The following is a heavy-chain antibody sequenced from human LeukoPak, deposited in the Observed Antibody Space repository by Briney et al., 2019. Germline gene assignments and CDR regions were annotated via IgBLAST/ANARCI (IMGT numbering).Heavy chain of an antibody. CDR1: GASISSGSYY. CDR3: ARLVGYSYEYYFDY. CDR2: IYTSGGT. V-gene: IGHV4-61*02. J-gene: IGHJ4*02. D-gene: IGHD5-18*01. Sequence: SETLSLTCTVSGASISSGSYYWRWIRQPAGKGLEWIVRIYTSGGTNYNPSPKSRVTISVDTSKNQFSLKLSSVTAADTAVYYCARLVGYSYEYYFDYWGQGTLVTVSS.